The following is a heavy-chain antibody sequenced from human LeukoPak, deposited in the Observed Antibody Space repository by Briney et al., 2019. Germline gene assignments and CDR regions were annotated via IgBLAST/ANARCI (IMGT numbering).Heavy chain of an antibody. CDR2: INPNSGGP. Sequence: ASVKVSCKASGYTFTGYYIHWVRQAPGQGLEWMGRINPNSGGPNYAQKLQGRVTVTTDTSTSTAYMELRSLRSDDTAVYYCARVRMYSSSWYNWFDPWGQGTLVTVSS. CDR3: ARVRMYSSSWYNWFDP. V-gene: IGHV1-2*06. J-gene: IGHJ5*02. D-gene: IGHD6-13*01. CDR1: GYTFTGYY.